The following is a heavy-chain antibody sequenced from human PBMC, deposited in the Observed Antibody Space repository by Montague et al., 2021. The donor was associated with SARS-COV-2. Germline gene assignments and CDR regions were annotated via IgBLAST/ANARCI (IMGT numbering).Heavy chain of an antibody. Sequence: SETLSLTCSVSGGSISGYYWSWIRQPPGKGLEWIGYIYHSGNTKYSPSLKSRVSISVDTSKNQFSLRLSSVTAADTAVYYCAREYRIELWQTNWYFGLWGRGTLFTVSS. CDR3: AREYRIELWQTNWYFGL. D-gene: IGHD5-18*01. CDR1: GGSISGYY. V-gene: IGHV4-59*01. CDR2: IYHSGNT. J-gene: IGHJ2*01.